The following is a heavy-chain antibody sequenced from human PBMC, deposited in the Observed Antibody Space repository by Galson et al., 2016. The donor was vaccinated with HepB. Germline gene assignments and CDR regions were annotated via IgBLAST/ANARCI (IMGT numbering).Heavy chain of an antibody. Sequence: SLRLSCAASGFTFSNFPMTWVRQAPGKGLEWISGISGKGDSTYYADSVKGRFTVSRDNTKNTLHLHMNSLRVDDTAVYYCATLGSGSFRWYFYGMEVWGKGTTVTVPS. CDR1: GFTFSNFP. D-gene: IGHD3-10*01. V-gene: IGHV3-23*01. CDR3: ATLGSGSFRWYFYGMEV. CDR2: ISGKGDST. J-gene: IGHJ6*04.